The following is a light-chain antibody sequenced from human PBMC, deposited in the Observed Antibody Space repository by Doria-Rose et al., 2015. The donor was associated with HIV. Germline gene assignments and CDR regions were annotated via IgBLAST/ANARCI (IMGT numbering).Light chain of an antibody. Sequence: QSVVTQEPSSSVSLGGTVTLTCGLTSGPVTGAYYHSWHPQTPCQAPRTLIYNTYSLSSGVSDRFSGSVLGNKAALTISGAQADDESDYYCVLYMGSGIWMFGGGTKLTVL. J-gene: IGLJ3*02. CDR2: NTY. CDR1: SGPVTGAYY. CDR3: VLYMGSGIWM. V-gene: IGLV8-61*01.